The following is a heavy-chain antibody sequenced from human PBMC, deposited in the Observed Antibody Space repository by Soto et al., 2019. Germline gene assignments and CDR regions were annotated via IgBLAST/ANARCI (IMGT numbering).Heavy chain of an antibody. CDR3: ARREIRSASAFDI. D-gene: IGHD3-3*01. V-gene: IGHV4-39*01. CDR2: IYYSGST. CDR1: GGSISSSSYY. J-gene: IGHJ3*02. Sequence: SETLSLTCTVSGGSISSSSYYWGWIRQPPGKGLEWIGSIYYSGSTYYNPSLKSRVTISVDTSKNQFSLKLSSVTAADTAVYYCARREIRSASAFDIWGQGKMVTVSS.